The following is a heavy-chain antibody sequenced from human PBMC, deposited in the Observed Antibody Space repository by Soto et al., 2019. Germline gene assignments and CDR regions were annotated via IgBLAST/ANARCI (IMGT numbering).Heavy chain of an antibody. J-gene: IGHJ5*02. D-gene: IGHD3-10*01. Sequence: QVQLVQSGAEVRKPGASVKVSCKASGYTFTGYYMHWVRQAPGQGLEWMGWINPNSGGTNYAQKFQGRVTMTRDTSISTAYMELSRLRSDDTAVYYCARDLWFGELLYRFDPWGQGTLVTVSS. CDR3: ARDLWFGELLYRFDP. CDR2: INPNSGGT. CDR1: GYTFTGYY. V-gene: IGHV1-2*02.